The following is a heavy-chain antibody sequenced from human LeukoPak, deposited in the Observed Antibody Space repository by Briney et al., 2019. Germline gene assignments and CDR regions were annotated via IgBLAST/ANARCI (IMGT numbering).Heavy chain of an antibody. CDR3: ARGGRGAGYYDSSGHQNWFDP. CDR2: IIPIFGTA. J-gene: IGHJ5*02. Sequence: SVKVSCKASGGTFSSYAISWVRQAPGQGLEWMGGIIPIFGTANYAQKFQGRVTITTDESTSTAYMELSSVTAADTAVYYCARGGRGAGYYDSSGHQNWFDPWGQGTLVTVSS. V-gene: IGHV1-69*05. D-gene: IGHD3-22*01. CDR1: GGTFSSYA.